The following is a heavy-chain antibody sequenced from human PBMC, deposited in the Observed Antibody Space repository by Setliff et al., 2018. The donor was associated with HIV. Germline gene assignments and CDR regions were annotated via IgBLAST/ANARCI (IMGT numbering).Heavy chain of an antibody. CDR3: ARGKNYYDSSGYHY. V-gene: IGHV4-59*01. J-gene: IGHJ4*02. Sequence: LTCTVSDDSMTSNYWSWIRQPPGRGLEWIGYIYYSGSTNYNPSLKSRVTISVDTSKNQFSLKLSSVTAADTAVYYCARGKNYYDSSGYHYWGQGTLVTVSS. CDR2: IYYSGST. CDR1: DDSMTSNY. D-gene: IGHD3-22*01.